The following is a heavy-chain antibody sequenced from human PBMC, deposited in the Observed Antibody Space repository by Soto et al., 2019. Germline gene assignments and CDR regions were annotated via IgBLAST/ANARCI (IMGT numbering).Heavy chain of an antibody. CDR3: ARVGGVAARTFDY. CDR1: GGSISSSSYY. Sequence: SETLSLTCTVSGGSISSSSYYWGWIRQPPGKGLEWIGSIYYSGSTDYNPSLKGRVTISVDTSKNQFSLKLRSVTAADTAVYYCARVGGVAARTFDYWGQGTLVTVSS. CDR2: IYYSGST. D-gene: IGHD6-6*01. J-gene: IGHJ4*02. V-gene: IGHV4-39*07.